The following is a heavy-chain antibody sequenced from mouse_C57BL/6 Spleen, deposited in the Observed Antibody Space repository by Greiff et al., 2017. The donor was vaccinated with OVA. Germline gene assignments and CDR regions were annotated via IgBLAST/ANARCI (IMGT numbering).Heavy chain of an antibody. D-gene: IGHD1-1*01. CDR3: ARGRVMVLRFYFDY. J-gene: IGHJ2*01. CDR2: IYPGSGST. Sequence: VQLQQPGAELVKPGASVKMSCKASGYTFTSYWITWVKQRPGQGLEWIGDIYPGSGSTNYNEKFKSKATLTVDTSSSTAYMQLSSLTSEDSAVYYCARGRVMVLRFYFDYWGQGTTLTVSS. V-gene: IGHV1-55*01. CDR1: GYTFTSYW.